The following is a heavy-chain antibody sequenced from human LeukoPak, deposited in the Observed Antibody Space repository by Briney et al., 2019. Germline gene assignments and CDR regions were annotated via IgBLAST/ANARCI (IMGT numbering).Heavy chain of an antibody. J-gene: IGHJ4*02. CDR3: ARDKGYTYGHCFDY. CDR2: ILYDGSNE. Sequence: GRSLRLSCAASGFTFSSFSMHWVRQAPGKGLEWVALILYDGSNEYYADSVKGRFTISRDNSENTLYLQMNNLGAEDTALYYCARDKGYTYGHCFDYWGQGTLVTVSS. CDR1: GFTFSSFS. V-gene: IGHV3-30-3*01. D-gene: IGHD5-18*01.